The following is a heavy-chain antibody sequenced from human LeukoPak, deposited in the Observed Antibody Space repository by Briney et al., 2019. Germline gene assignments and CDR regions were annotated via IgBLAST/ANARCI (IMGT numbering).Heavy chain of an antibody. D-gene: IGHD3-10*01. CDR1: GGSISSGGYS. CDR2: IYHSGST. Sequence: SETLSLTCAVPGGSISSGGYSWSWIRQPPGKGLEWIGYIYHSGSTYYNPSLKSRVTISVDRSKNQFSLKLSSVTAADTAVYYCASGSGSPYGKYFDYWGQGTLVTVSS. CDR3: ASGSGSPYGKYFDY. J-gene: IGHJ4*02. V-gene: IGHV4-30-2*01.